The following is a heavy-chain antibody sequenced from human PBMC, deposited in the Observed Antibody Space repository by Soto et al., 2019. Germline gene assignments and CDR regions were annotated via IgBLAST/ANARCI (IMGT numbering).Heavy chain of an antibody. CDR1: GYTFTSYA. J-gene: IGHJ6*02. V-gene: IGHV1-3*01. CDR2: INAANGNT. CDR3: ARARDFHIVVAPPRYYYGLDV. D-gene: IGHD3-22*01. Sequence: ASVKVSCKASGYTFTSYAMHWVRQAPGQRLEWMGWINAANGNTKYSQKFQGRVTITRDTSASTAYMELSSLRSEDTAVYYCARARDFHIVVAPPRYYYGLDVWGQGTTVTVSS.